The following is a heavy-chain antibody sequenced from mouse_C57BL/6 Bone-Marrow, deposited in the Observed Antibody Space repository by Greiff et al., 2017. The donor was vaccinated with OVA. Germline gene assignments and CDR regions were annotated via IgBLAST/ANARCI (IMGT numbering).Heavy chain of an antibody. CDR3: ARCYYGRCYFDY. Sequence: QVQLQQSGPELVKPGASVKISCKASGYAFSSSWMNWVKQRPGQGLEWIGRIYPGDGDTNYNRKFKGKATLTADKSSSTAYMQLSSLTSEDSAVYCGARCYYGRCYFDYWGQGTTLTVSA. J-gene: IGHJ2*01. D-gene: IGHD1-1*01. V-gene: IGHV1-82*01. CDR2: IYPGDGDT. CDR1: GYAFSSSW.